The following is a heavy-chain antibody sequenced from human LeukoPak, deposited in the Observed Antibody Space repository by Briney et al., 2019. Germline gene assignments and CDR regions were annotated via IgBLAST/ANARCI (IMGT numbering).Heavy chain of an antibody. CDR2: INPNSGGT. J-gene: IGHJ1*01. CDR1: GYTFTGYY. V-gene: IGHV1-2*06. Sequence: ASVKVSCKSSGYTFTGYYMHWVPQARGQGCEWMGRINPNSGGTNYAQKFQGRVTMTRDTSISTAYMELSRLRSDDTAVYYCARLDYGGTEYFQHWGQGTLVTVSS. D-gene: IGHD4-23*01. CDR3: ARLDYGGTEYFQH.